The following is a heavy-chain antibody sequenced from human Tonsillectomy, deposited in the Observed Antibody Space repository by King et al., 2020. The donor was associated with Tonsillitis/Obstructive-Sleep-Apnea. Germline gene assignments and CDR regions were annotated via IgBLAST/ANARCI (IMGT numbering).Heavy chain of an antibody. CDR3: ARGERQLWSYYYYYYMDV. Sequence: QLVQSGAEVKKPGASVKVSCKASGYTFTSYDINWVRQATGQGLEWMGWMNPNSGNTGYAQKFQGRVTMTRNTSISTAYMELSSLRSEDTAVYYCARGERQLWSYYYYYYMDVWGKGTTVTVSS. D-gene: IGHD5-18*01. J-gene: IGHJ6*03. CDR1: GYTFTSYD. V-gene: IGHV1-8*01. CDR2: MNPNSGNT.